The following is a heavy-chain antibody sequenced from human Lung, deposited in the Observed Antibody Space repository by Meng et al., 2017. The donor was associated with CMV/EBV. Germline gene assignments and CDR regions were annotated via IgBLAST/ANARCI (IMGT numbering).Heavy chain of an antibody. J-gene: IGHJ5*02. Sequence: SGGTFSSYAISWVRQDPGQGLEWMGGIIHILGIANYAQKFQGRVTITADKSTSTAYMELSSLRSEDTAVYYCARESRGAAAGWRWFDPWGQGTLVTVSS. V-gene: IGHV1-69*10. CDR1: GGTFSSYA. CDR2: IIHILGIA. CDR3: ARESRGAAAGWRWFDP. D-gene: IGHD6-13*01.